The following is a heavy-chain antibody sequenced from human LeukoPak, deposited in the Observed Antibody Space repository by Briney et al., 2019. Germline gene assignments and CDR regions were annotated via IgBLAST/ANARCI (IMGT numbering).Heavy chain of an antibody. J-gene: IGHJ2*01. CDR1: GDSISSGSYY. CDR3: ARAPERSSWYWAGYWYFDL. CDR2: IYYSGST. V-gene: IGHV4-61*01. Sequence: SETLSLTCTVSGDSISSGSYYWSWIRQPPGKGLEWIGYIYYSGSTNYNPSLKSRVTISVDTSKNQFSLKLSSVTAADTAVYYCARAPERSSWYWAGYWYFDLWGRGTLVTVSS. D-gene: IGHD6-13*01.